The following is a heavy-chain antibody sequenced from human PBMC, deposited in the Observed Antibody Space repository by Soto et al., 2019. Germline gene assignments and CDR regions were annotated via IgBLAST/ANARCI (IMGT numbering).Heavy chain of an antibody. J-gene: IGHJ2*01. CDR1: GFTFSSYD. CDR2: IGTAGDT. CDR3: ASGIVVVPTYWYFDL. Sequence: EVQLVESGGGLVQPGGSLRLSCAASGFTFSSYDMHWVRQATGKGLEWVSAIGTAGDTYYPGSVKGRFTISRENAKNSLYLQMNSLRAGDTAVYYCASGIVVVPTYWYFDLWGRGTLVTVSS. V-gene: IGHV3-13*01. D-gene: IGHD3-22*01.